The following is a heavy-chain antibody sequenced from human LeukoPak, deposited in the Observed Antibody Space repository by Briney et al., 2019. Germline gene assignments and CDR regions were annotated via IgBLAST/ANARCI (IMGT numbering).Heavy chain of an antibody. CDR3: ARAALYYYGSGHAFDI. J-gene: IGHJ3*02. Sequence: SETLSLTCTVSGGSISSSSYYWGWIRQPPGKGLEWIGSIYYSGSTYYNPSLKSRVTISVDTSKNQFSLKLSSVTAADTAVYYCARAALYYYGSGHAFDIWGQGTMVTVSS. CDR1: GGSISSSSYY. V-gene: IGHV4-39*07. CDR2: IYYSGST. D-gene: IGHD3-10*01.